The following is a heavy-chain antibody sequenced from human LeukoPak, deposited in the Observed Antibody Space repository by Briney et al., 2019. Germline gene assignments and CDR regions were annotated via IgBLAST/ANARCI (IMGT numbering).Heavy chain of an antibody. D-gene: IGHD6-19*01. CDR3: ARAAVAARWFDP. Sequence: SETLSLTCTVAGGSISSGSYYWSWIRQPAGKGLEWIGEIYHSGSTNYNPSLKSRVTISVDKSKNQFSLKLSSVTAAGTAVYYCARAAVAARWFDPWGQGTLVTVSS. J-gene: IGHJ5*02. V-gene: IGHV4-61*10. CDR2: IYHSGST. CDR1: GGSISSGSYY.